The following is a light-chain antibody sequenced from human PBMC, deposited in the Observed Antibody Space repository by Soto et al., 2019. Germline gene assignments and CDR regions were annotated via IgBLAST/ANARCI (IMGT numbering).Light chain of an antibody. V-gene: IGKV3-11*01. J-gene: IGKJ2*01. Sequence: EIVLTQSPATLSLSPGERATISCRASQRVSSYLAWYQQKPGQAPRLLIYDASNRATGIPARFSGSGSGTDFTLTISSLEPEDFAVYYCQQRSNWPPTFGQGTKLEIK. CDR1: QRVSSY. CDR2: DAS. CDR3: QQRSNWPPT.